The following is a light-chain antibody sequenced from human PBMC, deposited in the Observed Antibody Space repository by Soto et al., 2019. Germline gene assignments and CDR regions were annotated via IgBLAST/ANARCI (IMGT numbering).Light chain of an antibody. Sequence: QSVLTQPPSASGSPGQSVTISCTGTSSDVGGYNYVSWYQQHPGKAPKLMIYEVSKRPSGVPDRFSGSKSGNTASLTVSGLQAKDEADYYCNSYAGSNNGVFGGGTKLTVL. CDR1: SSDVGGYNY. CDR2: EVS. J-gene: IGLJ3*02. CDR3: NSYAGSNNGV. V-gene: IGLV2-8*01.